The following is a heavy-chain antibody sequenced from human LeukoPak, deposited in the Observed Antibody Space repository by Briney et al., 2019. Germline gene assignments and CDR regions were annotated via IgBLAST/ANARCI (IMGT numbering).Heavy chain of an antibody. J-gene: IGHJ5*02. CDR2: IYTSGST. D-gene: IGHD6-13*01. Sequence: SETLSLTCTVSGGSISSYYWSWIRQPAGKGLEWIGRIYTSGSTNYNPSLKSRVTMSVDTSKNQFSLKLSSVTAADTAVYYCARDDSSSWYANWFDPWGRGTLVTVSS. CDR3: ARDDSSSWYANWFDP. CDR1: GGSISSYY. V-gene: IGHV4-4*07.